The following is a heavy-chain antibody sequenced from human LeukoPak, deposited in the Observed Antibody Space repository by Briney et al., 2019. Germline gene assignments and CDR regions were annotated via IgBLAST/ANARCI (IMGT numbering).Heavy chain of an antibody. CDR3: ARHHDYVDYGSFDY. Sequence: GEFLKICCAGSGSSFTSYWIGWLRQMPGKRLEWMWIIYPGGSANRDSPSFQGEVTISAENSITTSYLQWSSLKASDTAIYYCARHHDYVDYGSFDYWGQGTLVTVSS. CDR1: GSSFTSYW. D-gene: IGHD4-17*01. V-gene: IGHV5-51*01. CDR2: IYPGGSAN. J-gene: IGHJ4*02.